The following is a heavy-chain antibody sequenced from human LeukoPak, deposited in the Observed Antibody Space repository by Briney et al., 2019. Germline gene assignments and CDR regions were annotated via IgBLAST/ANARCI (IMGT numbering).Heavy chain of an antibody. Sequence: GGSLRLSCAASGFTFGSFAMNWVRQAPGRGLEWVSSISGNGGSTYYADSVKGRFTISRDNSKNTLYLQMNSLGAEDTALYYCAKDQSPYTFYDAFDVWGQGTMVTVSS. CDR1: GFTFGSFA. V-gene: IGHV3-23*01. CDR2: ISGNGGST. D-gene: IGHD4-4*01. J-gene: IGHJ3*01. CDR3: AKDQSPYTFYDAFDV.